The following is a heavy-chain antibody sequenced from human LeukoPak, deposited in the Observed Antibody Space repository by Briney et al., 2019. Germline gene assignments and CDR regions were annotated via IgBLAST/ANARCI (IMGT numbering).Heavy chain of an antibody. CDR3: ATELSSSSGAYDY. Sequence: GGSLRLSCAASGFTFNNYAMSWVRQPPGKGLGWVSAISGSGGGTYYADSVKGRFTISRDNSKNTLSLQMDSLRAEDTAVYYCATELSSSSGAYDYWGQGTLVTVSS. D-gene: IGHD6-6*01. V-gene: IGHV3-23*01. CDR1: GFTFNNYA. J-gene: IGHJ4*02. CDR2: ISGSGGGT.